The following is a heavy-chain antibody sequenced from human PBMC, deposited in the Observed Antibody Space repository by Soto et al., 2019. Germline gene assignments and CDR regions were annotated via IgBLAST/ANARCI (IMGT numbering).Heavy chain of an antibody. CDR2: INHSGST. D-gene: IGHD2-2*01. V-gene: IGHV4-34*01. CDR3: ARYPDIVVVPAAIWAFDY. CDR1: GGSFSGYY. J-gene: IGHJ4*02. Sequence: SETLSLTCAVYGGSFSGYYWSWIRQPPGKGLEWIGEINHSGSTNYNPSLKSRVTISVDTSKNQFSLKLSSVTAADTAVYYCARYPDIVVVPAAIWAFDYWGQGTLVTVSS.